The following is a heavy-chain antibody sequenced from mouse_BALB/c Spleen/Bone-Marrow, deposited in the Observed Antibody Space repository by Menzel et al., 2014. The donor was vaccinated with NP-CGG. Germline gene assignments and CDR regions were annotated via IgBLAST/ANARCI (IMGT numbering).Heavy chain of an antibody. D-gene: IGHD2-14*01. CDR2: ISNGGDNT. CDR3: VRHRYDGYYFDY. Sequence: EVKLVESGGGLVQPGGSLKLSCAASGFTFSSYIMSWVRQTPEKRLEWVAYISNGGDNTYYPDTVKGRFIISRDHAKNTLCLQMSSLKSEDTAMYYCVRHRYDGYYFDYWGQGTTLTVSS. CDR1: GFTFSSYI. V-gene: IGHV5-12-2*01. J-gene: IGHJ2*01.